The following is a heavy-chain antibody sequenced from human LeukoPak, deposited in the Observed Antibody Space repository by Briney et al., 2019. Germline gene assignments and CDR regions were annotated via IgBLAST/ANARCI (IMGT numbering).Heavy chain of an antibody. J-gene: IGHJ3*02. V-gene: IGHV1-2*02. CDR1: GYTFTGYY. D-gene: IGHD3-22*01. Sequence: GASVKVSCKASGYTFTGYYMHWVRQAPGQGLEWMGWINPNSGGTNYAQKFQGRVTMTRDTSISTAYMELSRLRSDDTAVYYCARDPLYYYDSSGSNAFDIWGQGTMVTVSS. CDR3: ARDPLYYYDSSGSNAFDI. CDR2: INPNSGGT.